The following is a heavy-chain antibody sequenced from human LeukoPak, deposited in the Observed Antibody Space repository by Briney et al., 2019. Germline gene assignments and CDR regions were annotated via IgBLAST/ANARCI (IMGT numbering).Heavy chain of an antibody. V-gene: IGHV3-7*03. Sequence: GGSLRLSCAASGFMFSSNWMSWVRLAPGKGLEWVANIKEDGTETYYVDSVKGRFTISRDNAKNSLYLQMNSLRVEDTAVYYCAKAFTIFGVVAYFDYWGQGTLVTVSS. CDR1: GFMFSSNW. CDR2: IKEDGTET. D-gene: IGHD3-3*01. CDR3: AKAFTIFGVVAYFDY. J-gene: IGHJ4*02.